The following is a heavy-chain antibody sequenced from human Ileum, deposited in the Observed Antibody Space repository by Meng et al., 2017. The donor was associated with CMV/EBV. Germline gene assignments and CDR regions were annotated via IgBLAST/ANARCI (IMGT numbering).Heavy chain of an antibody. CDR2: ISSSGSTI. D-gene: IGHD6-19*01. CDR1: GFTFSSYE. Sequence: LTGAASGFTFSSYEMNWVRQAPGKGLEWVSYISSSGSTIYYADSVKGRFTISRDNAKNSLYLQMNSLRAEDTAVYYCAGQWLAYYYYGMDVWGQGTTVTVSS. CDR3: AGQWLAYYYYGMDV. V-gene: IGHV3-48*03. J-gene: IGHJ6*02.